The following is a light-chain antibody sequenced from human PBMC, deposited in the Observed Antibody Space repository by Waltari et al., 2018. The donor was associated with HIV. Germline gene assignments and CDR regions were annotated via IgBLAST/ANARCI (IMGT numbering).Light chain of an antibody. CDR3: GTWDSSLSAGGV. CDR1: SSNIGNNY. Sequence: QSVLTQPPSVSAAPGQKVTISCSGSSSNIGNNYVSWYQQLPGTATKLLIYDNNKGPSGIPDRFSGSKSGTSATLGITGLQTGDEADYYCGTWDSSLSAGGVFGGGTKLTVL. V-gene: IGLV1-51*01. J-gene: IGLJ2*01. CDR2: DNN.